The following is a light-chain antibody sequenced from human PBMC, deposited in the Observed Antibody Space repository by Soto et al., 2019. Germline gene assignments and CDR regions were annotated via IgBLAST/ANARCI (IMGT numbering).Light chain of an antibody. CDR2: GAS. CDR3: QQYNNWPET. CDR1: QSVRSN. V-gene: IGKV3-15*01. J-gene: IGKJ1*01. Sequence: EIVMTQSPATLSVSPGERATLSCRASQSVRSNLAWYQQKPGQAPRLLIYGASTRATGIPARFSGSGSGTEFTVTISSLQSEDFAVYYCQQYNNWPETFGQGTKVDI.